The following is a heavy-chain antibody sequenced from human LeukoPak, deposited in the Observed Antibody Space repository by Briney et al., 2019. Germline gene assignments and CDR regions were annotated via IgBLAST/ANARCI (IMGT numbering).Heavy chain of an antibody. V-gene: IGHV4-61*01. CDR2: IHYSGTT. CDR3: ATIAGSSSY. J-gene: IGHJ4*02. D-gene: IGHD6-6*01. Sequence: SETLSLTCTVSGGSVSSASYYWSWIRQPPGQGLEYIGYIHYSGTTNYNPSLKSRVTISVDTSKNQISLKLSSVTAADTAVYYCATIAGSSSYWGQGTLVTVSS. CDR1: GGSVSSASYY.